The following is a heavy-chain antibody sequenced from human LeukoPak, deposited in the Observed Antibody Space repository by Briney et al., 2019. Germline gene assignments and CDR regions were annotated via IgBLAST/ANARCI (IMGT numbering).Heavy chain of an antibody. CDR2: IYYTGST. Sequence: SETLSLTCTVSGGSISNYSWSWIRQPPGKGLEWIGYIYYTGSTNYNPSLKSRVTISVDTSKNQFSLKPSSVTAADTAVYYCARDSYCSSTSCYVPFEYWGQGTLVTVSS. CDR3: ARDSYCSSTSCYVPFEY. CDR1: GGSISNYS. V-gene: IGHV4-59*01. J-gene: IGHJ4*02. D-gene: IGHD2-2*01.